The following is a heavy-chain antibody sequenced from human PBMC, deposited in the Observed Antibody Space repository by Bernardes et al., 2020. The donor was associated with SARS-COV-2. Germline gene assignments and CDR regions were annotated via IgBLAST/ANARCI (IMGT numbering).Heavy chain of an antibody. D-gene: IGHD6-19*01. CDR2: ISSSTTTI. J-gene: IGHJ4*02. CDR1: GFTFSSCA. V-gene: IGHV3-48*02. Sequence: GGSLRLSCTVSGFTFSSCAMSWVRQAPGKGLEWISYISSSTTTIHYADSVKGRFTISRDNAKNVLYLQMSSLRDEDTALYYCARVRSTGWFAIDYWGQGTLVTGSS. CDR3: ARVRSTGWFAIDY.